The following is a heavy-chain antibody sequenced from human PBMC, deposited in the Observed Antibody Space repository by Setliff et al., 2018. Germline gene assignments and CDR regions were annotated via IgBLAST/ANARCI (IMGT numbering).Heavy chain of an antibody. CDR3: ARLCRGVTFACDVFDV. Sequence: SETLSLTCAVSGHSIDSDSYWGWIRQPPGKGLEWIGSIHDSGTTYYNPSLKSRVTISIDTAKNHFSLTLSSVTAADTATYYCARLCRGVTFACDVFDVWGPGTLVTVSS. V-gene: IGHV4-38-2*01. CDR2: IHDSGTT. D-gene: IGHD2-21*02. J-gene: IGHJ3*01. CDR1: GHSIDSDSY.